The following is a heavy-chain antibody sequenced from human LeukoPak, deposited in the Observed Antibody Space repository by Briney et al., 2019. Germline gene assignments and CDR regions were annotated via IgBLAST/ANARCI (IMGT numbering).Heavy chain of an antibody. J-gene: IGHJ4*02. Sequence: GGSLRLSCAVSGFTFSSYSMNWVRQAPGKGLEWVSSISSSGTYMFYADSVKGRCTISRDNAKNSLYLQINSLRADDTAVYYCARVDYADCASNFDYWGQGTLVAVSS. CDR1: GFTFSSYS. D-gene: IGHD4-17*01. CDR2: ISSSGTYM. CDR3: ARVDYADCASNFDY. V-gene: IGHV3-21*01.